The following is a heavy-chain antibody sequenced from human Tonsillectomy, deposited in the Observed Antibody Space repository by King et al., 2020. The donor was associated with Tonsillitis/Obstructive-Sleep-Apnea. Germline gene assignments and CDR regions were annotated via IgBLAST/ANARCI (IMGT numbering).Heavy chain of an antibody. CDR1: GFTFSSYS. V-gene: IGHV3-21*01. Sequence: QLVQSGGGLVKPGGSLRLSCAASGFTFSSYSMNLVRQAPGKGLECVSSISSHSSYIYYAAPVKGRFTISRDNAKNSLYLQMNSLRAEDTAVYYCASGEALDYWGQGTLVTVSS. CDR3: ASGEALDY. J-gene: IGHJ4*02. D-gene: IGHD3-3*01. CDR2: ISSHSSYI.